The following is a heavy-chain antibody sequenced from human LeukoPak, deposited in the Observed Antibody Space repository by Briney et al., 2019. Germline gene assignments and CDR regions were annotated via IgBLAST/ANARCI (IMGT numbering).Heavy chain of an antibody. CDR3: ARAGGSTVSHSDY. CDR2: ISGSGGST. CDR1: GFTFSSYA. V-gene: IGHV3-23*01. J-gene: IGHJ4*02. D-gene: IGHD4-17*01. Sequence: PGGSLRLSCAASGFTFSSYAMSWVRQAPGKGLEWVSAISGSGGSTYYADSVKGRFTISKDNAKNSLYPQMNSLRAEDTAVYYCARAGGSTVSHSDYWGQGTLVTVSS.